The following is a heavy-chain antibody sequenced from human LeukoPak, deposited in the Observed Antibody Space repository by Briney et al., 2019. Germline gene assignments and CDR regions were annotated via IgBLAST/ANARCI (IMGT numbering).Heavy chain of an antibody. CDR3: ARARYSSSFDY. CDR2: IRQDGNEK. CDR1: GFTFSSYW. Sequence: GGSLRLSCAASGFTFSSYWMSWVRQAPGKGLEWVANIRQDGNEKYYVDSVKGRFTISRDNAKSSLYLQMNSLRAEDTAVYYCARARYSSSFDYWGQGTLVTVSS. V-gene: IGHV3-7*01. J-gene: IGHJ4*02. D-gene: IGHD6-13*01.